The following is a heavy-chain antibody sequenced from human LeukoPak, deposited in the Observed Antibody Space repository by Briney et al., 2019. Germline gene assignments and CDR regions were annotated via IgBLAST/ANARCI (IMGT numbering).Heavy chain of an antibody. CDR1: GGSISSGGYY. CDR3: ARDSHDILTGYYRRGAFDI. Sequence: PSETLSLTCTVSGGSISSGGYYWSWIRQPPGKGLEWIGYIYHSGSTYYNPSLKSRVTISVDRSKNQFSLKLSSVTAADTAVYYCARDSHDILTGYYRRGAFDIWGQGTMVTVSS. CDR2: IYHSGST. D-gene: IGHD3-9*01. V-gene: IGHV4-30-2*01. J-gene: IGHJ3*02.